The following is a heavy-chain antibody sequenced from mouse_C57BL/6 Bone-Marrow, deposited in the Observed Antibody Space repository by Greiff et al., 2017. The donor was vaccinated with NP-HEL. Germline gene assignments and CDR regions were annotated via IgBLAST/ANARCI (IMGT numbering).Heavy chain of an antibody. Sequence: EVQRVESGGGLVKPGGSLKLSCAASGFTFSDYGMHWVRQAPEKGLEWVAYISSGSSTIYYADTVKGRFTISRDNAKNTLFLQMTSLRSEDTAMCYCARPHGSSSFAYWGQGTLVTVSA. V-gene: IGHV5-17*01. D-gene: IGHD1-1*01. J-gene: IGHJ3*01. CDR2: ISSGSSTI. CDR1: GFTFSDYG. CDR3: ARPHGSSSFAY.